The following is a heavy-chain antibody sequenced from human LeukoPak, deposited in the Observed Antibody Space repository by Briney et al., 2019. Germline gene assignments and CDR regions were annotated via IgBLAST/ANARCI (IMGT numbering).Heavy chain of an antibody. CDR3: ARDSDYYGFTY. V-gene: IGHV3-53*01. D-gene: IGHD1-26*01. J-gene: IGHJ4*02. CDR1: GFIVSSNY. Sequence: GGSLRLSCAASGFIVSSNYMSWVRQAPGKGLEWVSVNYSGGSTYYADSVKGRFTISRDNSKNTLYLQINSPRVEDTAVYYCARDSDYYGFTYWGQGTLVSVSS. CDR2: NYSGGST.